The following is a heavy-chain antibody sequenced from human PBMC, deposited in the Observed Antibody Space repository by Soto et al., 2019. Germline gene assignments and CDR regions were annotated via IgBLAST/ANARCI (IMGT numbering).Heavy chain of an antibody. CDR2: TSWSGAST. V-gene: IGHV3-23*01. CDR1: TSTFSSYA. D-gene: IGHD6-13*01. Sequence: EVQLLESGGGLVQPGGSLRLSCAASTSTFSSYAMSWVRQAPGKGLEWVSATSWSGASTYYADSVKGPFTISRDSSKNTLYLKMNRLRAEDTAVYYCAKHAGFSSSWVDYWGQGTLVTVSS. CDR3: AKHAGFSSSWVDY. J-gene: IGHJ4*02.